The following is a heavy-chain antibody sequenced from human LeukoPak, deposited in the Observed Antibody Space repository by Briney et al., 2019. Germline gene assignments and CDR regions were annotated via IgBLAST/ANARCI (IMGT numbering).Heavy chain of an antibody. CDR3: ARVRDTAMAEYYYMDV. D-gene: IGHD5-18*01. J-gene: IGHJ6*03. CDR1: GYASISYD. V-gene: IGHV1-8*01. Sequence: ASVKVSCKASGYASISYDINWVRQATGQGLEWMGWMNPNSGNTGYAQKFQGRVTITADESTSTAYMELSSLRSEDTAVYYCARVRDTAMAEYYYMDVWGKGTTVTVSS. CDR2: MNPNSGNT.